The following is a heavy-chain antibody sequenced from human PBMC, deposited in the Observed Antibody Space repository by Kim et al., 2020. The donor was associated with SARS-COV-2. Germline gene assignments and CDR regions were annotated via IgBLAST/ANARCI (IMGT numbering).Heavy chain of an antibody. Sequence: GGSLRLSCAASGFTFSDYWMHWVRQAPGKGLVSVSRISTDGSTTTYAGSVQGRFTVSRDNARNTLYLQMNSLRDEDTALYYCAREVVTGNGGLKHWGQGTLVTVSS. CDR3: AREVVTGNGGLKH. V-gene: IGHV3-74*01. D-gene: IGHD2-21*02. CDR1: GFTFSDYW. CDR2: ISTDGSTT. J-gene: IGHJ4*02.